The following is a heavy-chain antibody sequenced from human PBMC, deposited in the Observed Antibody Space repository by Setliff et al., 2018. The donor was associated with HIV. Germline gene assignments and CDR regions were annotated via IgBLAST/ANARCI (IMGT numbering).Heavy chain of an antibody. CDR3: ARDQRTAVAGTYY. CDR1: GGSISSHY. D-gene: IGHD6-19*01. Sequence: SETLSLTCTVSGGSISSHYWSWIRQPPGKGLEWIGYIYYSGSTIYNPSLKSRVAISVDTSKNQFSLNLTSVTAADTSVYYCARDQRTAVAGTYYWGQGTLVAAAS. V-gene: IGHV4-59*11. CDR2: IYYSGST. J-gene: IGHJ4*02.